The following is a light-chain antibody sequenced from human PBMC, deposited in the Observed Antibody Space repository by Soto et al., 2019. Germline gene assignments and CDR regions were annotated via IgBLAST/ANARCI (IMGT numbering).Light chain of an antibody. CDR3: QSYDSSLSGSV. CDR2: NNS. CDR1: SSNIGAGYD. V-gene: IGLV1-40*01. J-gene: IGLJ3*02. Sequence: QSVLTQPPSVSGAPGQRVTISCTGSSSNIGAGYDVHWYQQLPGTAPKLLIYNNSNRPSGVPDRFSGSKSGTSASLAITGLQAEDEADCYCQSYDSSLSGSVFGGGTKLTVL.